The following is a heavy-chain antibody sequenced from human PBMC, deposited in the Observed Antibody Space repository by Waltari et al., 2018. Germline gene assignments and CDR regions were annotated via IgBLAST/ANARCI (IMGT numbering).Heavy chain of an antibody. CDR3: ARLCLGCPFDY. Sequence: QLQLQESGPGLLKPSETLSLTCTVSGGSISSSPYYWGWIRQPPGKGLEWIGSISYSGSTYYTPSCKSRITISVDTSKNQFALKLSSVIAADTAVDYCARLCLGCPFDYWGQGTLVTVSS. V-gene: IGHV4-39*01. D-gene: IGHD6-19*01. CDR2: ISYSGST. CDR1: GGSISSSPYY. J-gene: IGHJ4*02.